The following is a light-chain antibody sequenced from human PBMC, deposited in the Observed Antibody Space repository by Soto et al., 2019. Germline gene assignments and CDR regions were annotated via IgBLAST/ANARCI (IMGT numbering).Light chain of an antibody. CDR1: PDISNY. Sequence: DIQMTQSPSSLSSSVGDRVTITCQASPDISNYLNWYQQKPGKAPKLLNYDASNLETGVPSRFSGSGSGTDLTFTISSLQPEDIATYYCQQYDNLPPFTFGSGTKVDIK. CDR3: QQYDNLPPFT. J-gene: IGKJ3*01. V-gene: IGKV1-33*01. CDR2: DAS.